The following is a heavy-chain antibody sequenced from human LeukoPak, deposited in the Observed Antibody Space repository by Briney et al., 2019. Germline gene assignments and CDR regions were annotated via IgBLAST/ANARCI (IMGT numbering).Heavy chain of an antibody. V-gene: IGHV3-23*01. D-gene: IGHD6-19*01. Sequence: QAGGSLRPSCAASGFTFSSYAVSWVRQAPGKGLEWVSGISASGGSTYYADSVKGRFSISRDNSKNTLYLQMSSLRAEDTAIYYCAKSPAQAVAGTLWGDWGQGTLVTVSS. CDR2: ISASGGST. CDR3: AKSPAQAVAGTLWGD. CDR1: GFTFSSYA. J-gene: IGHJ4*02.